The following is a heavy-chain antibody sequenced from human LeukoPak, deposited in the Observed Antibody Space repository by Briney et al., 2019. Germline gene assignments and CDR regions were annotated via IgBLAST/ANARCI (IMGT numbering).Heavy chain of an antibody. Sequence: GRSLRLSCAASGFTFDEFGMHWVRQAPGKGLEWVSGVSWNSASIGYDKSMEGRFTVSRDNTNKSLYLQMNSLRPEDTAFYFCAKAFGGNYQRAFDYWGQGILVTVSS. CDR2: VSWNSASI. J-gene: IGHJ4*02. CDR1: GFTFDEFG. D-gene: IGHD1-26*01. V-gene: IGHV3-9*01. CDR3: AKAFGGNYQRAFDY.